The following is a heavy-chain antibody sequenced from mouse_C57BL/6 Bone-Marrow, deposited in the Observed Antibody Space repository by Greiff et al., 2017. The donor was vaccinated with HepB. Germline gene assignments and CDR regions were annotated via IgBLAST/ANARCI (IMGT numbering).Heavy chain of an antibody. J-gene: IGHJ3*01. Sequence: QVQLKQSGPGLVQPSQSLSITCTVSGFSLTSYGVHWVRPSPGKGLEWLGVIWSGGSTDYNAAFISRLSISKDNSKSQVFFKMNSLQADDTAIYYCARLNYWGQGTLVTVSA. V-gene: IGHV2-2*01. CDR3: ARLNY. CDR1: GFSLTSYG. CDR2: IWSGGST.